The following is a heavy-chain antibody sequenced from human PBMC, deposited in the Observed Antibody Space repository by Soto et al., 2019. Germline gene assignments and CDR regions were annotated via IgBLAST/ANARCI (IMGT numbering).Heavy chain of an antibody. Sequence: GGSLRLSCAASGFTFSSYWMSWVRQAPGKGLEWVANIKQDGSEKYYVDSVKGRFTISRDNAKNSLYLQMNSLRAEDTAVYYCARLEIGGYVNYFDYWGQGTLVTVSS. J-gene: IGHJ4*02. CDR1: GFTFSSYW. CDR3: ARLEIGGYVNYFDY. V-gene: IGHV3-7*05. D-gene: IGHD5-12*01. CDR2: IKQDGSEK.